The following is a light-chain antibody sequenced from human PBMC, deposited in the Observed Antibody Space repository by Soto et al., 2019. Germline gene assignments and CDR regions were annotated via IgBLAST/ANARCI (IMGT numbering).Light chain of an antibody. V-gene: IGKV4-1*01. CDR1: PSVLYSSNKKNY. CDR3: QQYYTSSIT. J-gene: IGKJ5*01. Sequence: IVMTQSPDSLAVSLGERATINCRSSPSVLYSSNKKNYLAWYQQKPGQSPKLLIYGASSRESGVPDRFTGSGSGTDFTLTNSGLQAEDVAVYYCQQYYTSSITFGQGTRLEIK. CDR2: GAS.